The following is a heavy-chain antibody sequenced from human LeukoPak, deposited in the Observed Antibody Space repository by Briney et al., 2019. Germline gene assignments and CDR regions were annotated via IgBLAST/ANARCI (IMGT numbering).Heavy chain of an antibody. J-gene: IGHJ4*02. V-gene: IGHV3-7*01. CDR3: TRDEAAATN. CDR1: GFTFSNYW. CDR2: IKQDGREK. D-gene: IGHD6-13*01. Sequence: GGSLRLSCAGSGFTFSNYWMSWVRQAPGKGPEWVANIKQDGREKHYVDSVKGRFTISRDNAKGSLYLQMNSLRAEDTGIYYRTRDEAAATNWGQGTLVTVSS.